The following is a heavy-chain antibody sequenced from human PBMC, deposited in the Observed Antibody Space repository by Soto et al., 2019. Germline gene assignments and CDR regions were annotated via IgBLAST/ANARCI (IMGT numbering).Heavy chain of an antibody. J-gene: IGHJ4*02. Sequence: GASVKVSCKASGDGFNSYAISWVRQAPGQGLEWMGGIIPGFGTGNYAQNFQGRVSITADEFSNTAYMELSSLRSEDTAIYYCARWASRCRDSNCYTALDFWGQGTLVTVSS. CDR3: ARWASRCRDSNCYTALDF. D-gene: IGHD3-22*01. CDR1: GDGFNSYA. CDR2: IIPGFGTG. V-gene: IGHV1-69*13.